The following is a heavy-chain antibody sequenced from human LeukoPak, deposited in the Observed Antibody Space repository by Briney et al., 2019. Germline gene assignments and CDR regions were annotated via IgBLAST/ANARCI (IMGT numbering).Heavy chain of an antibody. V-gene: IGHV3-30-3*01. CDR1: GFTFRYYA. D-gene: IGHD3-10*01. CDR3: ARGITGMYYYDP. Sequence: PGGSLRLSCAASGFTFRYYAMHWVRQAPGKGLEWVAVISNDGSIQYYTDSVKGRFTISRDNAKDTLYLQINSLRAEDTAVYYCARGITGMYYYDPWGQGTLVTVSS. J-gene: IGHJ5*02. CDR2: ISNDGSIQ.